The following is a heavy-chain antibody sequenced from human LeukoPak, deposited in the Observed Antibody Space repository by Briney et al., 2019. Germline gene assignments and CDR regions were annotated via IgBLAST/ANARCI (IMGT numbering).Heavy chain of an antibody. J-gene: IGHJ4*02. D-gene: IGHD6-19*01. CDR3: ASGKSFNSGWCRVDF. CDR2: IDSDGSST. V-gene: IGHV3-74*01. Sequence: GGSLRLSCAASGFTFSGYWMHWVRQAPGKGLVWVSRIDSDGSSTGYADFVKGRFTISRDNAKNTLYLQVNSLTAEDTAVYYCASGKSFNSGWCRVDFWGQGTLVTVSS. CDR1: GFTFSGYW.